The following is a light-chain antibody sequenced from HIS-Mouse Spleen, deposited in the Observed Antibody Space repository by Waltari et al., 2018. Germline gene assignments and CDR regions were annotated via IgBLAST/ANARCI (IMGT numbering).Light chain of an antibody. J-gene: IGLJ1*01. CDR2: DVS. CDR1: SSDVGGYNY. CDR3: CSYAGSYTYV. V-gene: IGLV2-11*01. Sequence: QSALTQPRSVSGSPGQSATISCTGTSSDVGGYNYVPTYQQHPGKAPKLMIYDVSKRPSGVPDRFSGSKSGNTASLTISGLQAEDEADYYCCSYAGSYTYVFGTGTKVTVL.